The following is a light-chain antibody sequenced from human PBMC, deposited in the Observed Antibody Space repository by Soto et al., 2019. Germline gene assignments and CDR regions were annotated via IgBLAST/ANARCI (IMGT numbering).Light chain of an antibody. CDR2: NNN. J-gene: IGLJ1*01. CDR3: AAWNDSLNGYV. Sequence: QSVLTQPPSASGTPGQRVTISCSGGSSNIGTNAVNWYQQLPGTAPKLLIYNNNQRPSGVPDRFSGSKSGTSASLAISGLQSEDEADYYCAAWNDSLNGYVSGTGTKVTV. CDR1: SSNIGTNA. V-gene: IGLV1-44*01.